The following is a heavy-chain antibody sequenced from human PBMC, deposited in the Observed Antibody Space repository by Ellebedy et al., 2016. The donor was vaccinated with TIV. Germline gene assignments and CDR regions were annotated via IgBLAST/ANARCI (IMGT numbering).Heavy chain of an antibody. D-gene: IGHD2-15*01. V-gene: IGHV3-74*01. Sequence: GESLKISCAASGFTFSSYCMHWVRQAPGKGLVWVLLINSDGSSPSYADSVKCRFTISRDNAKNTLYLQMNSLRAEDTAVYYCARNRYCSRGNCYALGYWGQGTLVTVSS. J-gene: IGHJ4*02. CDR2: INSDGSSP. CDR1: GFTFSSYC. CDR3: ARNRYCSRGNCYALGY.